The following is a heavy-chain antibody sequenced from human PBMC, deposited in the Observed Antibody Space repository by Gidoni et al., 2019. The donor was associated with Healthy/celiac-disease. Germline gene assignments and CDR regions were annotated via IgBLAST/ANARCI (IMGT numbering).Heavy chain of an antibody. CDR2: RYYRYKWDN. CDR3: ARVDSSGSMVYNWFDP. D-gene: IGHD3-22*01. V-gene: IGHV6-1*01. Sequence: QVQLQPSGPGMVTPSPTLSLTCAISGDSVSSNSAAWNWIRQSPSRGVEWLGRRYYRYKWDNDYAVSVKRRITINPDTSKNQFSLQLNSVTPEDTAVYYCARVDSSGSMVYNWFDPWGQGTLVTVSS. CDR1: GDSVSSNSAA. J-gene: IGHJ5*02.